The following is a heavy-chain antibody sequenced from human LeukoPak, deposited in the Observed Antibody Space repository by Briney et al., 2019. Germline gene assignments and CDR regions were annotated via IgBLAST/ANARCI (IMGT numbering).Heavy chain of an antibody. V-gene: IGHV3-21*01. CDR3: ARDCSSTSCYATFDY. CDR1: GCTFSSYS. CDR2: ISSSSSYI. Sequence: GGSLRLSCAASGCTFSSYSMNWVRQAPGKGLEWVSSISSSSSYIYYADSVKGRFTISRDNAKNSLYLQMNSLRAEDTAVYYCARDCSSTSCYATFDYWGQGTLVTVSS. J-gene: IGHJ4*02. D-gene: IGHD2-2*01.